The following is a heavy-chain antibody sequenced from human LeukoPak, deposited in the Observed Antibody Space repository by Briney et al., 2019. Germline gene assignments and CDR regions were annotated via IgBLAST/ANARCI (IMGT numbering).Heavy chain of an antibody. V-gene: IGHV5-51*01. D-gene: IGHD3-10*01. CDR1: GYSLTSYW. Sequence: GESLKISCRGSGYSLTSYWIGWVGQMPGKGLDWLGIIYPGDSDTRYSPSFQGQVAISADKSISTAYLQWSSLKATDTAMYYCARREHYGSGSFVDYWGQGTLVTVSS. CDR2: IYPGDSDT. J-gene: IGHJ4*02. CDR3: ARREHYGSGSFVDY.